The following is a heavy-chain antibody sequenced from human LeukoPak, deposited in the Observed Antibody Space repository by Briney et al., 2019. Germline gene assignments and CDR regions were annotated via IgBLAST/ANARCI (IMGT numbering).Heavy chain of an antibody. J-gene: IGHJ4*02. V-gene: IGHV1-2*04. CDR2: INPNSGGT. CDR1: GYTFTGYY. Sequence: ASVKASCKASGYTFTGYYMHWVRQAPGQGLEWMGWINPNSGGTNYAQKFQGWVTMTRDTSISTAYMELSRLRSDDTAVYYCARDFWGYITMVRGVPFDYWGQGTLVTVSS. D-gene: IGHD3-10*01. CDR3: ARDFWGYITMVRGVPFDY.